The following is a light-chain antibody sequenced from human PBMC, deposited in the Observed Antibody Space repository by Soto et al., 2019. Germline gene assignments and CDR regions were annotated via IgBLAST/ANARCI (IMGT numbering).Light chain of an antibody. CDR2: KAS. CDR3: QESYSNSVT. J-gene: IGKJ1*01. CDR1: QTISSW. Sequence: DIQMTQSPSTLSGSVGDRVTITCRASQTISSWLAWYQQKPGKAPKLLIYKASTLKSGVPSRFSGSGSGTEFTLTISSLHPEDFATYYCQESYSNSVTFGPGTKVDIK. V-gene: IGKV1-5*03.